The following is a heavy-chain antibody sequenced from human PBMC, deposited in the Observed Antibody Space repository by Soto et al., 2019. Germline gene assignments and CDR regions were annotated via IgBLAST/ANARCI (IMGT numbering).Heavy chain of an antibody. V-gene: IGHV2-5*01. CDR1: GFSLSTSGAG. CDR3: AHRYGGNYYRWYFDS. D-gene: IGHD1-26*01. J-gene: IGHJ4*02. CDR2: ISWKDEK. Sequence: AGPTLVNPTPTLTVTCTFSGFSLSTSGAGVGWIRQSPGKAPEWLALISWKDEKRYNPGLKSRLTITKDTSKNKVVLTMTDLDPVDTATYFCAHRYGGNYYRWYFDSWGQGTLVTVSS.